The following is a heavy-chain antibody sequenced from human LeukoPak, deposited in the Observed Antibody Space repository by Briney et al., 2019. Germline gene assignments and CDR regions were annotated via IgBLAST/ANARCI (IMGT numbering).Heavy chain of an antibody. Sequence: GGSLRLSCAASGFTFSSYGMHWVRQAPGKGLEWVAFIRYDGSNKYYADSVKGRFTISRDNSKNTLYLQMNSLRAEDTAVYYCARGVIGATVTYYVRPAFDIWGQGTMVTVSS. J-gene: IGHJ3*02. CDR2: IRYDGSNK. V-gene: IGHV3-30*02. D-gene: IGHD4-11*01. CDR3: ARGVIGATVTYYVRPAFDI. CDR1: GFTFSSYG.